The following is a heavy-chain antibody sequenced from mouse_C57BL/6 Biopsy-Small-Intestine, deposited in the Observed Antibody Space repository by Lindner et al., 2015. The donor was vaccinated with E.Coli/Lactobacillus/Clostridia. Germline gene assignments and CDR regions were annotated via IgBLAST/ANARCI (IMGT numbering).Heavy chain of an antibody. CDR3: ASPHSSAWYRDAFDI. J-gene: IGHJ3*01. V-gene: IGHV1-53*01. D-gene: IGHD6-1*01. CDR2: INPNSGGT. CDR1: GSTFTGYY. Sequence: SVKVSCKASGSTFTGYYMHWVRQAPGQGLEWMGRINPNSGGTNYAQKFRDRVSMTKDTSLNTAYMELSRLTSDDTAVYYCASPHSSAWYRDAFDIWGQGTLVTVS.